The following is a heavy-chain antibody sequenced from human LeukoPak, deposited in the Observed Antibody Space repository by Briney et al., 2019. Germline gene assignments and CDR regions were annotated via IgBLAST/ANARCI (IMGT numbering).Heavy chain of an antibody. CDR2: INPSGGST. CDR1: GYTFTSYY. J-gene: IGHJ4*02. V-gene: IGHV1-46*01. CDR3: ARDISSGGPRTRTEALFDY. D-gene: IGHD6-19*01. Sequence: ASVKVSCKASGYTFTSYYMHCVRQAPGQGLEWMGIINPSGGSTSYAQKFQGRVTMTRDMSTSTVYMELSSLRSEDTAVYYCARDISSGGPRTRTEALFDYWGQGTLVTVSS.